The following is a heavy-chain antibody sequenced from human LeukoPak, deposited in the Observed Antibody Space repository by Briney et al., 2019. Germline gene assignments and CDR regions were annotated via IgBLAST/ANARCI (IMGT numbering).Heavy chain of an antibody. Sequence: SVKVSCKASGGTFSSYAISWVRQAPGQGLEWMGGIIPIFGTANYAQKFQGRVTITADKSTSTAYMELSSLRSEDTAVYYCARLSDSTYNVDYWGQGTLVTVSS. CDR1: GGTFSSYA. D-gene: IGHD2-2*01. J-gene: IGHJ4*02. CDR2: IIPIFGTA. CDR3: ARLSDSTYNVDY. V-gene: IGHV1-69*06.